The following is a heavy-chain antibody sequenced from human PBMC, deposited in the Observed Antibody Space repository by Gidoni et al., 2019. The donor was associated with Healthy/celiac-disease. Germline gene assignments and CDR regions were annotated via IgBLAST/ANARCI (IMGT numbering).Heavy chain of an antibody. Sequence: QLQLQESGPGLVKPSRTLSLTCAVSGGSISSGGYYWSWIRQPPGKGLAWIGYIYYSGSTYYNPSLKSRVTISVDTSKNQFSLKLSSVTAADTAVYYCARGADYGEYYFDYWGQGTLVTVSS. J-gene: IGHJ4*02. V-gene: IGHV4-30-4*01. CDR3: ARGADYGEYYFDY. CDR2: IYYSGST. D-gene: IGHD4-17*01. CDR1: GGSISSGGYY.